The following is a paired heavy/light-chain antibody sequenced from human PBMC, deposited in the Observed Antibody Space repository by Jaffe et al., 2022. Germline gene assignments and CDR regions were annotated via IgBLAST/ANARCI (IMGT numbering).Heavy chain of an antibody. V-gene: IGHV4-38-2*01. CDR2: IYHSGST. Sequence: QVQLQESGPGLVKPSETLSLTCAVSGYSISSGYYWGWIRQPPGKGLEWIGSIYHSGSTYYNPSLKSRVTISVDTSKNQFSLKLSSVTAADTAVYYCARSMDTAMVTLGVIDYWGQGTLVTVSS. CDR1: GYSISSGYY. J-gene: IGHJ4*02. CDR3: ARSMDTAMVTLGVIDY. D-gene: IGHD5-18*01.
Light chain of an antibody. CDR2: GAS. J-gene: IGKJ1*01. V-gene: IGKV3-15*01. Sequence: EIVMTQSPATLSVSPGERATLSCRASQSVSSNLAWYQQKPGQAPRLLIYGASTRATGIPARFSGSGSGTEFTLTISSLQSEDFAVYYCQQYNNWPPAWTFGQGTKVEIK. CDR1: QSVSSN. CDR3: QQYNNWPPAWT.